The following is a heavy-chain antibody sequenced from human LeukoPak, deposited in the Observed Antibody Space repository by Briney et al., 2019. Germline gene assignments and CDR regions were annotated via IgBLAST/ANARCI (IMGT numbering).Heavy chain of an antibody. D-gene: IGHD6-13*01. Sequence: PSETLSLTCTVSGGSISSSSYYWGWIRQPPGKGLEWIGSIYYSGSTYYNPSLKSRVTISVDTSKNQFSLKLSSVTAADTAVYYCARTTLQQLTHFDYWGQGTLVTVSS. CDR3: ARTTLQQLTHFDY. CDR2: IYYSGST. J-gene: IGHJ4*02. CDR1: GGSISSSSYY. V-gene: IGHV4-39*01.